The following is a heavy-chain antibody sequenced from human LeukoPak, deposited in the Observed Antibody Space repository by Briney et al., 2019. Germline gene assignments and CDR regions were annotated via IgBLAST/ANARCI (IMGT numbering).Heavy chain of an antibody. Sequence: GGSLRLSCEASGFTISNYWMSWVRQAPGKGLEWVANIKEDGSEKYYVGSVRGRFTISRDNAKDSLYLQMNSLRAEDTAVYYCARDGTALGYWGQGTLVTVFS. V-gene: IGHV3-7*05. D-gene: IGHD3-16*01. J-gene: IGHJ4*02. CDR3: ARDGTALGY. CDR1: GFTISNYW. CDR2: IKEDGSEK.